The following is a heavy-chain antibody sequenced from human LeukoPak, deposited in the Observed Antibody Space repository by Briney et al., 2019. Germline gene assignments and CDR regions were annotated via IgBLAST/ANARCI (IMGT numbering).Heavy chain of an antibody. CDR2: INHSGST. J-gene: IGHJ2*01. Sequence: NPSETLSLTCAVYGGSFSGYYWSWIRQPPGKGLEWIGEINHSGSTNYNPSLKGRVTISVDTSKNHFSLNLTSVTAADTAVYYCARDGKYSSSEYFDLWGRGTLVTVSS. V-gene: IGHV4-34*01. CDR1: GGSFSGYY. CDR3: ARDGKYSSSEYFDL. D-gene: IGHD6-6*01.